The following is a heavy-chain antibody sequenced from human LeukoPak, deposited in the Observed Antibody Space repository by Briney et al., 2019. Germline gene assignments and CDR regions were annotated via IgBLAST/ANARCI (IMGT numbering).Heavy chain of an antibody. CDR2: LSHAGNT. CDR3: ARHNAPRRVGFDF. D-gene: IGHD2-2*01. Sequence: PSETLSLTCSVSGDSVRNDFYYWGWIRQPPGKGLEWVACLSHAGNTWYNPSLESQLSISVDTSKNQFSLKFSSVTAADTALYWCARHNAPRRVGFDFWGQGILVTVSP. CDR1: GDSVRNDFYY. V-gene: IGHV4-39*01. J-gene: IGHJ4*02.